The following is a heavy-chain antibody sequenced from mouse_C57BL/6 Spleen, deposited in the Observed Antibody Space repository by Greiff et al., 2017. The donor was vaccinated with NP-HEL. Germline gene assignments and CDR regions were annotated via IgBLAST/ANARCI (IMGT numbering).Heavy chain of an antibody. J-gene: IGHJ2*01. CDR1: GFTFSSYA. CDR3: ERGGDYSYYFDC. CDR2: ISDGGSYT. Sequence: EVQGVESGGGLVKPGGSLKLSCAASGFTFSSYAMSWVRQTPEKRLEWVATISDGGSYTYYPDNVKGRFTISRDKAKNNLYLQMSHLKSEDTAMYYCERGGDYSYYFDCWGQGTTLTVAS. D-gene: IGHD1-1*01. V-gene: IGHV5-4*01.